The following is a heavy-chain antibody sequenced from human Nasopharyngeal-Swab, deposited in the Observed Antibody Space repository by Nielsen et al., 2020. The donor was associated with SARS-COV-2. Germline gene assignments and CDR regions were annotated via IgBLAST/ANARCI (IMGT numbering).Heavy chain of an antibody. CDR3: AGHYRGSWFFY. CDR1: GYSFTSYW. V-gene: IGHV5-10-1*01. J-gene: IGHJ4*02. CDR2: IDPSDSYT. D-gene: IGHD6-13*01. Sequence: GESLKIPCKGSGYSFTSYWISWVRQMPGKGLEWMGRIDPSDSYTNYSPSFQGHVTISADKSISTAYLQWSSLKASDTAMYYCAGHYRGSWFFYWGQGTLVTVSS.